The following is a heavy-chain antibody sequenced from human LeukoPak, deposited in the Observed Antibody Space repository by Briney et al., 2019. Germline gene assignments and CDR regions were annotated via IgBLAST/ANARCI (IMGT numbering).Heavy chain of an antibody. V-gene: IGHV1-69*13. CDR2: IIPILGTT. CDR3: AKGGNYDILTGYYQPLAY. CDR1: GDTFSSYA. Sequence: ASVKVSCKASGDTFSSYAISWLRQAPGQGLEWMGGIIPILGTTNYAQKFQARVTITADESTSTLYMELRSLRSDDTAVYYCAKGGNYDILTGYYQPLAYWGQGTLVTVPS. J-gene: IGHJ4*02. D-gene: IGHD3-9*01.